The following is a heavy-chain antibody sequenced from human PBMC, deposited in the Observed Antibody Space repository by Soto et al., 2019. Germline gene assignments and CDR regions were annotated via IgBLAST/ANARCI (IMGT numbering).Heavy chain of an antibody. D-gene: IGHD3-3*01. Sequence: EVQLVESGGGLVQPGGSLRLSCAASGFTFSSYWMSWVRQAPGKGLEWVANIKQDGSEKYYVDSVKGLFTTSRDNAKNSLYLQMNSLRAEDTAVYYCARARTPFGVVIAYYFDYWGQGTLVTVSS. V-gene: IGHV3-7*05. CDR3: ARARTPFGVVIAYYFDY. CDR1: GFTFSSYW. J-gene: IGHJ4*02. CDR2: IKQDGSEK.